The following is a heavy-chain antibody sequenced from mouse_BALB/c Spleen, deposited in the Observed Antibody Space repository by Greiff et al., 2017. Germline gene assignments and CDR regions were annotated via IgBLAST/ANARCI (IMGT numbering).Heavy chain of an antibody. Sequence: QVQLKESGAELVRPGTSVKVSCKASGYAFTNYLIEWVKQRPGQGLEWIGVINPGSGGTNYNEKFKGKATLTADKSSSTAYMQLSSLTSDDSAVYFCARWNDYDWFAYWGQGTLVTVSA. V-gene: IGHV1-54*01. CDR1: GYAFTNYL. D-gene: IGHD2-4*01. CDR3: ARWNDYDWFAY. J-gene: IGHJ3*01. CDR2: INPGSGGT.